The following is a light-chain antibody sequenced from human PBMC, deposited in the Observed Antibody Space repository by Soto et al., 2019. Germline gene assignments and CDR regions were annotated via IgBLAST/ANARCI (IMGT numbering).Light chain of an antibody. Sequence: QSVLTQPASVSGSPGQSITISCTGTSRDVGSYNLVSWYQQHPGKAPKLMIYEVSKRPSGVSNRFSGSKSGNTASLTISGLQAEDEADYYCCSYAGSSTFFGTGTKVTVL. CDR3: CSYAGSSTF. CDR1: SRDVGSYNL. CDR2: EVS. J-gene: IGLJ1*01. V-gene: IGLV2-23*02.